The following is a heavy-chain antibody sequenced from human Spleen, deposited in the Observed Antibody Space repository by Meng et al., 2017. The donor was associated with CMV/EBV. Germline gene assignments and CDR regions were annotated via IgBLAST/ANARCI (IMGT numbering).Heavy chain of an antibody. Sequence: SKTLSLTCTVSGGSISSYYWSWIRQPPGKGLEWIGYIYYSGSTNYNPSLKSRVTISVDTSKNQFSLKLSSVTAADTAVYYCARDRLGFGMDVWGQGTTVTVSS. V-gene: IGHV4-59*01. CDR3: ARDRLGFGMDV. J-gene: IGHJ6*02. D-gene: IGHD3-16*01. CDR1: GGSISSYY. CDR2: IYYSGST.